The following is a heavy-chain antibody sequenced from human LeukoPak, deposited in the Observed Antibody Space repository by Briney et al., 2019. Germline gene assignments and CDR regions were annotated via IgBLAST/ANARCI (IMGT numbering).Heavy chain of an antibody. V-gene: IGHV4-59*08. Sequence: PSETLSLTCTGSGGSISSYYWSWIRQPPGKGLEWIGYIYYSGSTNYNPSLKSRVTISVDTSKNQFSLKLSSVTAADTAVYYCARRQRYCSSTSCVYYGMDVWGQGTTVTVSS. CDR3: ARRQRYCSSTSCVYYGMDV. CDR2: IYYSGST. D-gene: IGHD2-2*01. J-gene: IGHJ6*02. CDR1: GGSISSYY.